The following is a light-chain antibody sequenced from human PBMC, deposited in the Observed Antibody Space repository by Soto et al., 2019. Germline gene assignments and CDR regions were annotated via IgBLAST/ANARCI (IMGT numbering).Light chain of an antibody. CDR3: QQGYRIFQT. Sequence: DIQMTQSPSTLSGSVGDRVTITCRASQTISSWLAWYQQKPGKAPTLLIYAASTLQSGVPSRFSGSGSGTDFNLTISSLNPEDFATYFCQQGYRIFQTFGQGTKVDI. J-gene: IGKJ1*01. CDR1: QTISSW. V-gene: IGKV1-39*01. CDR2: AAS.